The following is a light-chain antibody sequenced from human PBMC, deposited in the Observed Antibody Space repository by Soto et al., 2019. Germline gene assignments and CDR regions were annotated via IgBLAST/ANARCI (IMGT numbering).Light chain of an antibody. Sequence: EIVLTQSPATLSLSPGERATLSCRASQSIGNYLGWYQQKPGQAPRLLIYDASSRATGIPARFSGSGSGTDFTLTISSLEPEDFAIYYCQQRYAWPPITFGQGTRLEIK. CDR2: DAS. V-gene: IGKV3-11*01. CDR3: QQRYAWPPIT. CDR1: QSIGNY. J-gene: IGKJ5*01.